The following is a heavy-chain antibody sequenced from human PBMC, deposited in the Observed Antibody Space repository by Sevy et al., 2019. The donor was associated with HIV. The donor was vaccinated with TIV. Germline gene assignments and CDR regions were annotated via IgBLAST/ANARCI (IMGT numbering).Heavy chain of an antibody. CDR1: GFTFSSYW. CDR3: ARVELSQPRTYHDYVWGHLYYYYGMDV. V-gene: IGHV3-74*01. J-gene: IGHJ6*02. D-gene: IGHD3-16*01. CDR2: INSDGSST. Sequence: GGSLRLSCAASGFTFSSYWMHWVRQAPGKGLVWVSRINSDGSSTSYADSVKGRFTISRDNAKDTLYLQMNSLRAEDTAVYYCARVELSQPRTYHDYVWGHLYYYYGMDVWGQGTTVTFSS.